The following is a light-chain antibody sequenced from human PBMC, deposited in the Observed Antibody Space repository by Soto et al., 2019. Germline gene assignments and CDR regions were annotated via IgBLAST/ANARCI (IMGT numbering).Light chain of an antibody. Sequence: VVLTQSPGTLSLSPGERATLSCRAGQSVSSNYLAWYQQKPGQAPRLLIYGASRRATGIPDRFSGSGSGTDFSLTISRLEPEDCAVYYCQQYGGSPRITFGQGTRLEI. CDR3: QQYGGSPRIT. CDR2: GAS. CDR1: QSVSSNY. V-gene: IGKV3-20*01. J-gene: IGKJ5*01.